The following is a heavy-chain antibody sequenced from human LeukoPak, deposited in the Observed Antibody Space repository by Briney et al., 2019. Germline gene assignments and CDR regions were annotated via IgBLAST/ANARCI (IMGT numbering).Heavy chain of an antibody. V-gene: IGHV1-2*02. Sequence: ASVKVSCQASAYTFTDHYFHWQRQAPGQGIEWMGWIHPGRGDTNIAQKFQRRVSLSTDMSISTAYIDLSRLTSDETADYYFARDQFWGPHHWGQRTLVSVSS. CDR1: AYTFTDHY. CDR2: IHPGRGDT. CDR3: ARDQFWGPHH. J-gene: IGHJ5*02. D-gene: IGHD7-27*01.